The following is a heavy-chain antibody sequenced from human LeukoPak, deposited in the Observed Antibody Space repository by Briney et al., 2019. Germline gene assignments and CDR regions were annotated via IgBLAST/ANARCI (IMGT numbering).Heavy chain of an antibody. D-gene: IGHD2-2*01. J-gene: IGHJ4*02. CDR1: GGSISSYY. V-gene: IGHV4-59*01. Sequence: SETLSLTCTVSGGSISSYYWSWIRQPPGKGLEWIGYVYYSGNTNYNPSLKSRVTISVETSKNQFSLKLSSVTAADTAVYFCARILMGSYSSPRWYGGRYFDYWGQGTLVTVSS. CDR3: ARILMGSYSSPRWYGGRYFDY. CDR2: VYYSGNT.